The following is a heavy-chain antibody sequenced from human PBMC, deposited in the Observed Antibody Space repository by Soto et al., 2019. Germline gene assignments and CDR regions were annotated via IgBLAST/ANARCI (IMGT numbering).Heavy chain of an antibody. Sequence: SETLSLTCTVSGYSISSGYYWGWIRQPPGKGLEWIGSIYHSGSTYYNPSLKSRVTISVDKSKNQFSLKLSSVTAADTAVYYCARELGTYYYDSSGYPDAFDIWGQGTMVTVSS. V-gene: IGHV4-38-2*02. CDR3: ARELGTYYYDSSGYPDAFDI. CDR2: IYHSGST. D-gene: IGHD3-22*01. CDR1: GYSISSGYY. J-gene: IGHJ3*02.